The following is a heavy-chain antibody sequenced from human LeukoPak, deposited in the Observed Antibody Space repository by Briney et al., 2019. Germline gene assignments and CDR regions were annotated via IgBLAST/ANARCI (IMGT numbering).Heavy chain of an antibody. Sequence: QPGGSLRLSCAASGFTVSSHYMSWVRQAPGKGLEWVSVIHSGGSTYYADSVKGRFTISRDNPKNTLYLQMNSLRAGDTAVYYCATGYADYGGAADYWGQGTLVTVSS. CDR3: ATGYADYGGAADY. V-gene: IGHV3-53*01. CDR2: IHSGGST. D-gene: IGHD4-17*01. CDR1: GFTVSSHY. J-gene: IGHJ4*02.